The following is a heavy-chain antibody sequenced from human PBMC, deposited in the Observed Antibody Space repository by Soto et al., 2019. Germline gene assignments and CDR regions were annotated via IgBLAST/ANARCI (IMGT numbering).Heavy chain of an antibody. CDR2: ISTTGGNT. J-gene: IGHJ4*02. CDR1: GFTFFSSA. V-gene: IGHV3-23*01. D-gene: IGHD1-26*01. Sequence: GGSLRLSCAASGFTFFSSAMSWVRQAPGKGLEWVSTISTTGGNTLYADSVKGRFTISRDNSKNTLYLQMNSLRAEDTAIYYCAKPSGGSYPESRVFDSWGQGTRVTVSS. CDR3: AKPSGGSYPESRVFDS.